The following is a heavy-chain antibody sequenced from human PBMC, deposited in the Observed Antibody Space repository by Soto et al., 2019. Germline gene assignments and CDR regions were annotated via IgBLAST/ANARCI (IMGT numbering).Heavy chain of an antibody. CDR3: ARGKYCSSTSCYSSVYYYMDV. CDR1: GFTFSSYS. CDR2: ISSSSSTI. D-gene: IGHD2-2*01. V-gene: IGHV3-48*01. J-gene: IGHJ6*03. Sequence: GESLRLSYAAFGFTFSSYSMKWIRQAPGKGLEWVSYISSSSSTIYYADSVKGRFTISRDNAKNSLYLQMNSLRAEDTAVYYCARGKYCSSTSCYSSVYYYMDVWGKGT.